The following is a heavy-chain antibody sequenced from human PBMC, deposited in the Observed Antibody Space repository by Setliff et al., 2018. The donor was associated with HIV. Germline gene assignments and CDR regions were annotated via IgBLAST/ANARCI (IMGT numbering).Heavy chain of an antibody. Sequence: SETLSLTCTVSGYSISTGYNWGCIRQPPGKGLEWIGSMHHSGGTYYNPSLKTRVTISLDTSKNQFSLNLSSVTAADAAVYYCVRGGSWGIIWGQGTVVTVSS. V-gene: IGHV4-38-2*02. CDR1: GYSISTGYN. J-gene: IGHJ3*02. CDR3: VRGGSWGII. CDR2: MHHSGGT. D-gene: IGHD3-16*01.